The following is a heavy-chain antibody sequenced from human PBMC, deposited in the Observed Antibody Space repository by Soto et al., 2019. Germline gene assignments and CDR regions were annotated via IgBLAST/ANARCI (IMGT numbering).Heavy chain of an antibody. V-gene: IGHV4-34*01. CDR1: GGSFSGYY. Sequence: QVQLQQWGAGLLKPSETLSLTCAVYGGSFSGYYWSWIRQPPGKGLEWIGEINHSGSTNYTPSLKSRVTISADPSKNQFSLKLSSVTAADTAVYYCARVRGYGSGSYYRSYYYYYYMDVWGKGTTVTVSS. CDR2: INHSGST. CDR3: ARVRGYGSGSYYRSYYYYYYMDV. D-gene: IGHD3-10*01. J-gene: IGHJ6*03.